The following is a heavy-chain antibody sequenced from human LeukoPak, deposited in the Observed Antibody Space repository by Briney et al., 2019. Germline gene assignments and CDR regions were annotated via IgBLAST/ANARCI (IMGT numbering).Heavy chain of an antibody. CDR2: LSGSAYST. J-gene: IGHJ4*03. D-gene: IGHD4-23*01. Sequence: PGGSLRLSCSASGFTFSNYAVTWVRQAPGKGLEWVSVLSGSAYSTYYADSVKGRFTISRDNAKNSLYLQMNSLRAEDTAVYYCARQYGGKSGVFDYWGKGTTVTVSS. V-gene: IGHV3-23*01. CDR3: ARQYGGKSGVFDY. CDR1: GFTFSNYA.